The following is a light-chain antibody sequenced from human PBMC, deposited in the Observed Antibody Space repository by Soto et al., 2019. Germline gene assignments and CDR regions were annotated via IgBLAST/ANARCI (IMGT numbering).Light chain of an antibody. J-gene: IGLJ1*01. CDR2: EVS. Sequence: QSVLTQPPSASGSPGQSVTISCTGTSSDVGAYNYVSWYQQLPGKAPKLIIYEVSKRPSGVPDRFSGSKSGNTASLTVSGLQAEDEADYYCTSYAGIYSFFYVFGTGTKVTVL. CDR1: SSDVGAYNY. V-gene: IGLV2-8*01. CDR3: TSYAGIYSFFYV.